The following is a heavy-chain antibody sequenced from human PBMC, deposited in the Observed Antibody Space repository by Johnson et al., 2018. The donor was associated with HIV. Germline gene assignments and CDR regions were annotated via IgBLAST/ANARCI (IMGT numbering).Heavy chain of an antibody. CDR3: ARGPHEVVVVAATSAFDI. V-gene: IGHV3-30-3*01. Sequence: QVQLVGSGGGLVQPGRSLRLSCAASGFTFSSYAMHCVRQAPGKGLEWVAVISSDGSNKYYADSVKGRFTISTDNSKNTLYLQMNSLRAEDTAVYYCARGPHEVVVVAATSAFDIWGQGTMVTVSS. CDR2: ISSDGSNK. CDR1: GFTFSSYA. J-gene: IGHJ3*02. D-gene: IGHD2-15*01.